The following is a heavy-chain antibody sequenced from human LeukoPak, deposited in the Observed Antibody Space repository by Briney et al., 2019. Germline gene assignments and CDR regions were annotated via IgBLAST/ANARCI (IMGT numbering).Heavy chain of an antibody. CDR3: ARSDYGGYDFGY. D-gene: IGHD4-23*01. J-gene: IGHJ4*02. CDR2: IIPILGIA. V-gene: IGHV1-69*04. CDR1: GGTFSSYA. Sequence: ASVKVSCKASGGTFSSYAISWVQQAPGQGLEWMGRIIPILGIANYAQKFQGRVTITADKSTSTAYMELSSLRSEDTAVYYCARSDYGGYDFGYWGQGTLVTVSS.